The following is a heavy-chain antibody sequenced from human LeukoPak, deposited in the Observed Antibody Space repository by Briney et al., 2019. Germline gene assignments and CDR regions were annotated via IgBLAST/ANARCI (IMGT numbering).Heavy chain of an antibody. CDR2: IYYSGST. J-gene: IGHJ5*02. CDR1: GGSISSSSYY. CDR3: ARHGPVGYCSSTSCPWWFDP. D-gene: IGHD2-2*01. Sequence: SETLSLTCTVSGGSISSSSYYWGWIRQPPGKGLEWIGSIYYSGSTYYNPSLKSRVTISVDTSKNQFSLKLSSVTAADTAVYYCARHGPVGYCSSTSCPWWFDPWGQGTLVTVSS. V-gene: IGHV4-39*01.